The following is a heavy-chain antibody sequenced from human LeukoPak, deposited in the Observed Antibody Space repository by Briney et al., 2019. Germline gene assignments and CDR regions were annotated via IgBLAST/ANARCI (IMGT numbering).Heavy chain of an antibody. V-gene: IGHV4-30-4*01. Sequence: SETLSLACSVSGGSISSGDYYWSWIRQSPEKGLEWIGFIYYSGNVFYNPPLKSRLAISVDSSVNQFSLTLTSVTAADTAVYYCARGGRFCAAGSCYPNSSAPWGQGTLVTVSS. CDR3: ARGGRFCAAGSCYPNSSAP. D-gene: IGHD2-15*01. J-gene: IGHJ5*02. CDR2: IYYSGNV. CDR1: GGSISSGDYY.